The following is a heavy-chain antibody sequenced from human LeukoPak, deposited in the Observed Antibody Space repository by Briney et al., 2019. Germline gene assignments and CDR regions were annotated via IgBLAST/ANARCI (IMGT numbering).Heavy chain of an antibody. Sequence: SETLSLTCTVSGVSISSSNSYWGWIRQPPGKGLEWIGYIYYSGSTNYNPSLKSRVTISVDTSKNQFSLKLSSVTAADTAVYYCARILYSSNIDYWGQGTLVTVSS. CDR2: IYYSGST. CDR3: ARILYSSNIDY. J-gene: IGHJ4*02. CDR1: GVSISSSNSY. V-gene: IGHV4-61*05. D-gene: IGHD6-19*01.